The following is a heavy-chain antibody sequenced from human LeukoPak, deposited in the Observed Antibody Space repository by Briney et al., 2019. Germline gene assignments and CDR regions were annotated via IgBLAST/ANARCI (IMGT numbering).Heavy chain of an antibody. D-gene: IGHD6-13*01. J-gene: IGHJ4*02. Sequence: KTSETLSLTCTISGGSISSYYWSWIRQPPGKGLEWIGYIYYSGSTNYNPSLKSRVTISVDTSKNQFSLELSSVTAADTAVYYCARGIAAAGSTFFDYWGQGTLVTVSS. CDR2: IYYSGST. CDR3: ARGIAAAGSTFFDY. CDR1: GGSISSYY. V-gene: IGHV4-59*01.